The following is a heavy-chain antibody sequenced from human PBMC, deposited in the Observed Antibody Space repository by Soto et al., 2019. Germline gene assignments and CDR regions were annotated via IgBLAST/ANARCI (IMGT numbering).Heavy chain of an antibody. CDR1: GFTFSSYG. CDR3: PNERLVDPAMVKYYFDH. Sequence: GGSLRLSCAASGFTFSSYGMHWVRQAPGKGLEWVAVISYDGSNKYYADSVKGRFTISRDNSKNTLYLQMNSLRAEDTAVYYCPNERLVDPAMVKYYFDHWGQGTLATVSS. CDR2: ISYDGSNK. J-gene: IGHJ4*02. D-gene: IGHD5-18*01. V-gene: IGHV3-30*18.